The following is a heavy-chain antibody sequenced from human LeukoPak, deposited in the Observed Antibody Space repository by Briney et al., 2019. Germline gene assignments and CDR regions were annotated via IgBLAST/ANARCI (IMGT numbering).Heavy chain of an antibody. V-gene: IGHV3-21*01. J-gene: IGHJ4*02. CDR1: GFTVSSNY. CDR2: ISSSGSYI. CDR3: AKSPGGYSGPFGD. Sequence: GGSLRLSCAASGFTVSSNYMSWVRQAPGKGLEWVSSISSSGSYIYYADSVKGRFTISRDNAKNSLYLQMNSLRVEDTAVYYCAKSPGGYSGPFGDWGQGTLVTVSS. D-gene: IGHD5-12*01.